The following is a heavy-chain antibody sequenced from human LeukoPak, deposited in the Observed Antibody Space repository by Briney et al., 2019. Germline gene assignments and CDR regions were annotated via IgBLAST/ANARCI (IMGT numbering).Heavy chain of an antibody. J-gene: IGHJ3*02. CDR3: ASDSSGYYTKAFDI. Sequence: GSSVPVPCKASGGTFSNYAIIWVQPAPGQGLAWMGRIIPIFGTANYAQKFQGRVTTTTDESTSTAYMELSSLRSEDTAVYYCASDSSGYYTKAFDIWGQGTMVTVSS. V-gene: IGHV1-69*05. CDR1: GGTFSNYA. D-gene: IGHD3-22*01. CDR2: IIPIFGTA.